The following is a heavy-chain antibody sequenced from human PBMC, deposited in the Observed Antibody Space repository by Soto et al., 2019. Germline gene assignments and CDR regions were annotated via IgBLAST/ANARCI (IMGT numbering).Heavy chain of an antibody. Sequence: EVQLLESGGGLVQPGGSLRLSCAASGFIFSSYAMSWVRQAPGKGLEWASGISGRGGSTYYADSVKGRFTISRDNSKNTLYLQMNSLRAEDTAVYYSAHSPAGYSSGWYRDYWGQGTLVTVSS. CDR1: GFIFSSYA. CDR3: AHSPAGYSSGWYRDY. D-gene: IGHD6-19*01. V-gene: IGHV3-23*01. CDR2: ISGRGGST. J-gene: IGHJ4*02.